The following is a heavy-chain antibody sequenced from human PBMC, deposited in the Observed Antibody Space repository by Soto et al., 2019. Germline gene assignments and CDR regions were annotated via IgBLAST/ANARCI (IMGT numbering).Heavy chain of an antibody. J-gene: IGHJ4*02. CDR1: GFTFSSYA. CDR2: ISYDGSNK. Sequence: GGSLRLSCAASGFTFSSYAMHWVRQAPGKGLEWVAVISYDGSNKYYADSVKGRFTISRDNSKNTLYLQMNSLRAEDTAVYYCARDGGYSSSWYLGYNFYYFDYWGQGTLVTVPQ. CDR3: ARDGGYSSSWYLGYNFYYFDY. V-gene: IGHV3-30-3*01. D-gene: IGHD6-13*01.